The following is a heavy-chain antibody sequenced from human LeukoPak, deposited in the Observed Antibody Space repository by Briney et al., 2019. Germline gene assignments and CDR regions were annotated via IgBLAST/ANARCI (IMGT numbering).Heavy chain of an antibody. J-gene: IGHJ4*02. CDR1: GFTFSSYS. Sequence: GGSLRLSCAASGFTFSSYSMNWVRQAPGKGLEWVSSISSSSSYIYYADSVKGRFTISRDNAKNSLYLQMNSLRAEDTAVYYCAKDGSDTAMVWGMFDYWGQGTLVTVSS. CDR3: AKDGSDTAMVWGMFDY. CDR2: ISSSSSYI. V-gene: IGHV3-21*04. D-gene: IGHD5-18*01.